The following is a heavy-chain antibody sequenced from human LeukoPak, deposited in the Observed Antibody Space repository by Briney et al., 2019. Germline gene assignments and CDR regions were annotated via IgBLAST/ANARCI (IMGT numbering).Heavy chain of an antibody. J-gene: IGHJ3*02. V-gene: IGHV4-39*01. CDR3: ARHRTTVVTSRCAFDI. Sequence: SETLSLTCTVSGGSISSSSYYWGWIRQPPGKGLEWIGSIYYSGSTYYNPSLKSRVTISVDTSKNQFSLKLSSVTAADTAVYYCARHRTTVVTSRCAFDIWGQGTMVTVSS. D-gene: IGHD4-17*01. CDR2: IYYSGST. CDR1: GGSISSSSYY.